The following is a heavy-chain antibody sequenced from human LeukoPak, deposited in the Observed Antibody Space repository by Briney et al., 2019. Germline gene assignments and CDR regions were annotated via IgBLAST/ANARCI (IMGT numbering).Heavy chain of an antibody. J-gene: IGHJ2*01. CDR1: GDSISSGGYY. Sequence: PSKTLSLTCTVSGDSISSGGYYWNWIRQPAGRGLEYIGHIYNSGTSNYNPSLTSRVTISADTSKNQFSLKVTSVTAADTAVYCCARGVSSHFWYFDLWGRGTLVTVSS. D-gene: IGHD5/OR15-5a*01. CDR2: IYNSGTS. V-gene: IGHV4-61*09. CDR3: ARGVSSHFWYFDL.